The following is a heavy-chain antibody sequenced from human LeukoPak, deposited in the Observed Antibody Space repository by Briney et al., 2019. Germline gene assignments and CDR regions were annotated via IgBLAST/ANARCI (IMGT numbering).Heavy chain of an antibody. Sequence: SETLSLTCAVYGGSFSGYYWSWIRQPPGKGLEWIGEINHSGSTNYNPSLKSRVTISVDTSKNQFALKLSSVTAADTAVYYCARDLAAAGTIDPWGQGTLVTVSS. D-gene: IGHD6-13*01. CDR1: GGSFSGYY. J-gene: IGHJ5*02. CDR2: INHSGST. CDR3: ARDLAAAGTIDP. V-gene: IGHV4-34*01.